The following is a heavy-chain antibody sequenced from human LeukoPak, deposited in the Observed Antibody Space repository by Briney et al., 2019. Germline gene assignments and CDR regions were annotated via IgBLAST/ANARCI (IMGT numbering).Heavy chain of an antibody. CDR1: GGSIGRSSYY. Sequence: PSETLSLTCYVSGGSIGRSSYYWGWIRQPPGKGLEWIGNIYYTGTTNYNPSLKSRVTISVDTSKSQFSLKLSSVTAADTAVYYCARVYGSGSYYNAGDWFDPWGQGTLVTVSP. J-gene: IGHJ5*02. CDR2: IYYTGTT. V-gene: IGHV4-39*07. CDR3: ARVYGSGSYYNAGDWFDP. D-gene: IGHD3-10*01.